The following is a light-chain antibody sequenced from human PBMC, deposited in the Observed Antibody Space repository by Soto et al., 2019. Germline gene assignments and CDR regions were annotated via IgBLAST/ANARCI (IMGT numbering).Light chain of an antibody. V-gene: IGKV3D-15*01. CDR1: QSITST. Sequence: EIVLTQSPGTLSLSPGERATLSCRASQSITSTYVAWYQQRRGQAPRLLIYAAYSRATGIPARFSGSGSGTEFTLTISSLQSEDFAVYYCQQYNNWPRTFGQGTKVDIK. CDR2: AAY. CDR3: QQYNNWPRT. J-gene: IGKJ1*01.